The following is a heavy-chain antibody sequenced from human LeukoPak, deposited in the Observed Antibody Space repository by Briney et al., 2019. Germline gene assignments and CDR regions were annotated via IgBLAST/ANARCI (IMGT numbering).Heavy chain of an antibody. CDR3: ARTRDFWSGFDY. CDR2: ILHSGST. CDR1: GVSITSDTYC. D-gene: IGHD3-3*01. Sequence: PSETLSLICVVSGVSITSDTYCWSWIRQPPGKGLEWIGYILHSGSTYFNPSLKSRVTISIDTSKSQFSLKLSSVTDADTAVYYCARTRDFWSGFDYWGQGTLVTVSS. V-gene: IGHV4-30-2*01. J-gene: IGHJ4*02.